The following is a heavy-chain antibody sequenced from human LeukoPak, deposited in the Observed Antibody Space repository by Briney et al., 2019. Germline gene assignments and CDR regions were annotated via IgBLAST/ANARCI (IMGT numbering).Heavy chain of an antibody. CDR1: GGSISSSNYY. CDR3: ARGGSGDIFDI. D-gene: IGHD2-21*01. Sequence: PSETLSLTCTVSGGSISSSNYYWGWIRQPPGKGLEWIGYIFNSGSTYYNPSLKSRVTILVDTSKNQFSLKLSSVTAADTAVYYCARGGSGDIFDIWGQGTMVTVSS. V-gene: IGHV4-39*07. CDR2: IFNSGST. J-gene: IGHJ3*02.